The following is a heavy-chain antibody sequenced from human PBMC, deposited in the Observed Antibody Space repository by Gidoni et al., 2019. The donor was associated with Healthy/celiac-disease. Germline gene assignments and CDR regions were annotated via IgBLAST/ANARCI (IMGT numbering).Heavy chain of an antibody. CDR3: AKDLDYGDYLAGDYYYGMDV. V-gene: IGHV3-23*01. J-gene: IGHJ6*02. CDR2: ISGSGGST. CDR1: GFTFSSYA. Sequence: EVQLLESGGGLVQPGGSLRLSCAASGFTFSSYAMSWVRQAPGKGLEWVSAISGSGGSTYYADSVKGRFTISRDNSKNTLYLQMNSLRAEDTAVYYCAKDLDYGDYLAGDYYYGMDVWGQGTTVTVSS. D-gene: IGHD4-17*01.